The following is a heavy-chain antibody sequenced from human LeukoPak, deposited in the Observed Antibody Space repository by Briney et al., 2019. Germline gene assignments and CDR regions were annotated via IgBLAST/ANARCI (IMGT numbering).Heavy chain of an antibody. J-gene: IGHJ4*02. D-gene: IGHD3-9*01. CDR2: IWYDGSNK. CDR3: ARSLLRYFDWLLFDY. CDR1: GFTFSSYG. Sequence: GGSLRLSCAASGFTFSSYGMHWVRQAPGKGLEWVAVIWYDGSNKYYADSVKGRFTISRDNSKNTLYLQMNSLRAEDTAVYYCARSLLRYFDWLLFDYWGQGTLVTASS. V-gene: IGHV3-33*01.